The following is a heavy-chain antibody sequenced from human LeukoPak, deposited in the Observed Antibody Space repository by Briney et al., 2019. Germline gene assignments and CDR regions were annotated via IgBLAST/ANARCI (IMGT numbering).Heavy chain of an antibody. CDR2: IRTKAYGGTT. V-gene: IGHV3-49*04. CDR3: TRVGDGSGFFNY. D-gene: IGHD3-22*01. Sequence: PGGSLRLSCTASGFSFGDYVMSWVRQAPGMGLEWVGLIRTKAYGGTTEYAASVKGRFTNSRDDSKTIAYLQMNSLKTEDTAMYYCTRVGDGSGFFNYWGQGALVTVSS. J-gene: IGHJ4*02. CDR1: GFSFGDYV.